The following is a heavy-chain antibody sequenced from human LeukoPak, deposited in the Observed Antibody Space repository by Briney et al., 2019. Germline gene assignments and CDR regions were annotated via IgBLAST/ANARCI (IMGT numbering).Heavy chain of an antibody. CDR3: ARGVEPLAANTLAY. V-gene: IGHV3-53*01. J-gene: IGHJ4*02. CDR1: GFTVITND. Sequence: SAGSLRLSCAASGFTVITNDMTWVRQAPGKGLEWVSVLYSDGNTKYADSVQGRFTISRDNSKNTLYLEMNSLSPDDTAVYYCARGVEPLAANTLAYWGQGTLVTVLS. D-gene: IGHD1-14*01. CDR2: LYSDGNT.